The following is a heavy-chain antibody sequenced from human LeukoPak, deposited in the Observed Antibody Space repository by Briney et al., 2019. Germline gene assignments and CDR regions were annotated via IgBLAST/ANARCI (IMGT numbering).Heavy chain of an antibody. CDR2: IYSNEIT. V-gene: IGHV4-4*07. CDR1: GGSISSYY. Sequence: PSETLSLTCTVSGGSISSYYWSWIRQSAGKGLEWIGRIYSNEITNYNPSLKSRVTMSVDTPKNQFSLKLSSVTAADTAVYYCAREGLDYHSNNWFDPWGQGTLVTVSS. CDR3: AREGLDYHSNNWFDP. D-gene: IGHD4/OR15-4a*01. J-gene: IGHJ5*02.